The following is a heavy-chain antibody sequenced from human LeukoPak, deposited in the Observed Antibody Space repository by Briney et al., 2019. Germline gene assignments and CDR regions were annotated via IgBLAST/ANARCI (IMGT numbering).Heavy chain of an antibody. J-gene: IGHJ3*02. V-gene: IGHV4-34*01. CDR2: INHSGST. Sequence: PSETLSLTCAVYGGSFSGYYWSWIRQPPGKELEWIGEINHSGSTNYNPSLKSRVTISVDTSKNQFSLKLSSVTAADTAVYYCARSTGYYYGAFDIWGQGTMVTVSS. D-gene: IGHD3-22*01. CDR3: ARSTGYYYGAFDI. CDR1: GGSFSGYY.